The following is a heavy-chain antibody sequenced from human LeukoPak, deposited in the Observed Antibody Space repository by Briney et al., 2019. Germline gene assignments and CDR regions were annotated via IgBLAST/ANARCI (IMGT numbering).Heavy chain of an antibody. CDR1: GFTFNSYS. D-gene: IGHD1-26*01. J-gene: IGHJ6*03. V-gene: IGHV3-30*04. CDR3: AKDSKIVGATFRSYHYMDV. Sequence: GGSLRLSCAASGFTFNSYSMHWVRQAPGKGLEWVAVISSDASITYYADSVKGRFTVSRDNSKDTLYLQMNSLRAEDTAVYYCAKDSKIVGATFRSYHYMDVWGKGTAVTVSS. CDR2: ISSDASIT.